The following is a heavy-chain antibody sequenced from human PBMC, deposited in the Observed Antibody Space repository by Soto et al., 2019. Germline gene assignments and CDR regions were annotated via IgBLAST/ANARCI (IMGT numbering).Heavy chain of an antibody. J-gene: IGHJ4*02. CDR3: ARLVYDSRLNYLYFDN. V-gene: IGHV4-4*02. Sequence: SETLSLTCDVSGVSISSGNWWSWVRQPPGKGLEWMAEVYNDGSANYHPSLESRATISVDRSKNQFSLRLSSVTAADTGKYYCARLVYDSRLNYLYFDNWGQGTLVTVSS. D-gene: IGHD3-22*01. CDR1: GVSISSGNW. CDR2: VYNDGSA.